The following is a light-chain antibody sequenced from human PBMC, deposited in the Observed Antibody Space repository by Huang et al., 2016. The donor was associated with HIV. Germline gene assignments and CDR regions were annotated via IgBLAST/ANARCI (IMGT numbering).Light chain of an antibody. CDR3: QQYNNWPPWT. Sequence: EVVMTQSPVTLSVSPGERATLSCRASQSVNTKLAWFQQKPGQAPRLLIHDASIRATGIPDRFSGSGSGTEFTLTISSLQSEDFAVYYCQQYNNWPPWTFGQGTKVEIK. J-gene: IGKJ1*01. CDR2: DAS. CDR1: QSVNTK. V-gene: IGKV3-15*01.